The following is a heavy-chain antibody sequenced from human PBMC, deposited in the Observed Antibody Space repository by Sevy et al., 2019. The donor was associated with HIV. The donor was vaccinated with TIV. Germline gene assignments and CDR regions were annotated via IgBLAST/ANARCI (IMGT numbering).Heavy chain of an antibody. J-gene: IGHJ3*02. CDR3: ARGHGGNGRGPDDAFDI. Sequence: GGSLRLSCAASGFTFSRYDMHWVRQVTGKGLEWVAAIGTLHDTYYSDSVKGRFTISRESATKSLFLQMNSLRDGDTAVYYCARGHGGNGRGPDDAFDIWGQGTMVTVSS. CDR2: IGTLHDT. CDR1: GFTFSRYD. D-gene: IGHD3-10*02. V-gene: IGHV3-13*01.